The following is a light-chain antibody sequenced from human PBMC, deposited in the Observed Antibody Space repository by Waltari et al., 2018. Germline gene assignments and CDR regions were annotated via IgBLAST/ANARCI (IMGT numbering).Light chain of an antibody. CDR3: AAWDDSLSLV. CDR1: SSNIGSNY. V-gene: IGLV1-47*01. CDR2: RNN. J-gene: IGLJ2*01. Sequence: QSVLTQPPSASGTPGQRVTISCSGSSSNIGSNYVYWYQQLPGTAPRLLICRNNQRPSGGPTRFSGSKSGTSASLAISGIRSEDEADYYCAAWDDSLSLVFGGGTKLTVL.